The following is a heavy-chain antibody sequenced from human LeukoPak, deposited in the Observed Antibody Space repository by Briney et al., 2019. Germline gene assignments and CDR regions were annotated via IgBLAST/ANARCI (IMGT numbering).Heavy chain of an antibody. CDR3: ARDDVVNRDFDY. CDR2: INPNSGGT. J-gene: IGHJ4*02. Sequence: ALVKVSCKASGYTFTGYYMHWVRQAPGQGLEWMGWINPNSGGTNYAQKFQGRVTMTRDTSISTAYMELSRLRSDDTAVYYCARDDVVNRDFDYWGQGTLVTVSS. V-gene: IGHV1-2*02. CDR1: GYTFTGYY. D-gene: IGHD3-22*01.